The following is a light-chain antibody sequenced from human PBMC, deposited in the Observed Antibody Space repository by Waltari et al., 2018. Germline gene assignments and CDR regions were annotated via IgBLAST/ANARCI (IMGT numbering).Light chain of an antibody. CDR2: GAS. V-gene: IGKV3-20*01. CDR3: QQYGSSPFT. Sequence: EIVLTQSPGTLSLSPGERATLSCRASQSVSSSYLAWYQQKPGQAPRLLIDGASSRATGIPDRFRGSGSGTDFTLTISRLEPEDFAVYYCQQYGSSPFTFGPGTKVDIK. CDR1: QSVSSSY. J-gene: IGKJ3*01.